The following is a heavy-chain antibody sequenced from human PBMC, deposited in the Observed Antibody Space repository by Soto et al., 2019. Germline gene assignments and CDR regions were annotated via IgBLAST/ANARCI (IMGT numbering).Heavy chain of an antibody. Sequence: SETLSLTCAVSGGSISSGGYSWSWIRQPPGKGLEWIGYMYHSGSTYYNPSLKSRVTISIDRSKNQFSLKLSSVTAADTAVYYCARSVDPWGQGTLVTVSS. J-gene: IGHJ5*02. V-gene: IGHV4-30-2*01. CDR2: MYHSGST. CDR3: ARSVDP. CDR1: GGSISSGGYS.